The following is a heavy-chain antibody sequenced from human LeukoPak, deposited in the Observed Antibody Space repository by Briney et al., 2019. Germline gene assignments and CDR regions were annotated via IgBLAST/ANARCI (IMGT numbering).Heavy chain of an antibody. J-gene: IGHJ4*02. D-gene: IGHD6-13*01. Sequence: GGSLRLSCVASGFNFSDYYMNWIRQSPGKGLEWISYMSSRSGIIYYADSVKGRFTISRDNARNSLYLQMNSLRVDDTAVYYCARVGQQSFSLRWGQGTLVTVSS. V-gene: IGHV3-11*01. CDR3: ARVGQQSFSLR. CDR2: MSSRSGII. CDR1: GFNFSDYY.